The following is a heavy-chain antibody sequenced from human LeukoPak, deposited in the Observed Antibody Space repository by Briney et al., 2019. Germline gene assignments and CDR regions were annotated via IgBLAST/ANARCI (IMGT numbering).Heavy chain of an antibody. CDR1: GFTFSSYG. D-gene: IGHD3-10*01. CDR2: IWYDGSNK. V-gene: IGHV3-33*01. CDR3: AREGVTMVRGVIAWFDP. J-gene: IGHJ5*02. Sequence: GGSLRLSCAASGFTFSSYGMHWVRQAPGKGLEWVAVIWYDGSNKYYADSVKGRFTISRDNSKNTLYLQMNSLRAEDTAVYYCAREGVTMVRGVIAWFDPWGQGTLVTVSS.